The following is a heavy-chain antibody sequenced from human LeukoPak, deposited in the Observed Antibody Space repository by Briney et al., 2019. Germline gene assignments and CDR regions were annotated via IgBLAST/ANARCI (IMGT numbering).Heavy chain of an antibody. CDR3: ARGSNVDTSMVTPFDY. CDR1: GYTFTGYY. Sequence: ASVKVSCKASGYTFTGYYMHWVRQAPGQGLEWMGWMNPNSGGATYARQFQGRVTMTRDTSINTAYIEVSRLRSDDTAVYYCARGSNVDTSMVTPFDYWGQGTLVTVSS. V-gene: IGHV1-2*02. J-gene: IGHJ4*02. D-gene: IGHD5-18*01. CDR2: MNPNSGGA.